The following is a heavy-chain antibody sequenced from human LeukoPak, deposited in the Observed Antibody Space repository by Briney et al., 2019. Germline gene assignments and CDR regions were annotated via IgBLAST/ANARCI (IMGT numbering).Heavy chain of an antibody. D-gene: IGHD4-17*01. J-gene: IGHJ5*02. V-gene: IGHV4-34*01. Sequence: SETLSLTCAVYGGSFSGYYWSWIRQPPGKGLEWTGEINHSGSTNYNPSLKSRVTISVDTSKNQFSLKLSSVTAADTAVYYCAREVTTVTTWGWFDPWGQGTLVTVSS. CDR1: GGSFSGYY. CDR2: INHSGST. CDR3: AREVTTVTTWGWFDP.